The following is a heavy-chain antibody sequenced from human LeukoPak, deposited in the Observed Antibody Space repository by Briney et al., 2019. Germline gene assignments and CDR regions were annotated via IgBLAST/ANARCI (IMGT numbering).Heavy chain of an antibody. CDR3: ARDSAELDY. V-gene: IGHV3-21*01. J-gene: IGHJ4*02. Sequence: GGSLRLSCAASGFTFSIYSMNWVRQAPGKGLEWVSSISSSSSYIHYTDSVKGRFTISRDNAKNSLYLQMSSLTAEDTALCYCARDSAELDYWGQGTLVTVSS. D-gene: IGHD1-26*01. CDR1: GFTFSIYS. CDR2: ISSSSSYI.